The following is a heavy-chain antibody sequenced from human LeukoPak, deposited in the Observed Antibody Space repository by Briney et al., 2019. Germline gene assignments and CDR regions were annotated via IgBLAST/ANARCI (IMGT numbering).Heavy chain of an antibody. V-gene: IGHV3-30*03. CDR1: GFIFSSYG. CDR2: ISFDGSNE. J-gene: IGHJ4*02. CDR3: ARDRAPYSSGWSAFDY. Sequence: GGSLRLSCAASGFIFSSYGMHWVRQAPVKGLDWVAVISFDGSNEYYADSVKGRFTISRDNSKDTVFLQMNSLRPEDTAVYYCARDRAPYSSGWSAFDYWGQGTLVSVSS. D-gene: IGHD6-19*01.